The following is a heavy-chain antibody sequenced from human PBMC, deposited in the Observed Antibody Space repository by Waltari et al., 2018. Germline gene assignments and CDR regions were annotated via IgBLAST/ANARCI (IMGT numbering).Heavy chain of an antibody. CDR1: GASFSAYY. V-gene: IGHV4-34*01. CDR2: IRHPGNT. Sequence: QVQLQQWGAGLLKPSETLSLTCSVSGASFSAYYWGWVRHVPGEGLEWIGQIRHPGNTNYNPSLQSRVAISIDTSRNQFSLRVFSVTAADTGLYFCTRGGNYDFWSHSPFVDPWGQGTQVTVSS. J-gene: IGHJ5*02. D-gene: IGHD3-3*01. CDR3: TRGGNYDFWSHSPFVDP.